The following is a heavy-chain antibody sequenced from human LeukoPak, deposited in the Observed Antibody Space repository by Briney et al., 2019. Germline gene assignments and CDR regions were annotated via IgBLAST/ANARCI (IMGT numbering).Heavy chain of an antibody. Sequence: GGSLRLSCAASGFTFSSYAMSWVRQAPGKGLEWVANIKQDGSEKYYVDSVKGRFTISRDNAKNSLYLQMNSLRAEDTAVYYCARRYCSSTSCTLGDYWGQGTLVTVSS. V-gene: IGHV3-7*01. D-gene: IGHD2-2*01. CDR1: GFTFSSYA. J-gene: IGHJ4*02. CDR3: ARRYCSSTSCTLGDY. CDR2: IKQDGSEK.